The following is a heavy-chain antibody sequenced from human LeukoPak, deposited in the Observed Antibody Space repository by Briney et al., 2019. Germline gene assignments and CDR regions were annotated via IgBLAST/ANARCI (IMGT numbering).Heavy chain of an antibody. J-gene: IGHJ6*03. CDR2: VSGSGTHT. CDR3: AKDGGTYPYFLDV. CDR1: GFTFSSYA. V-gene: IGHV3-23*01. D-gene: IGHD1-26*01. Sequence: GESLSLSCAASGFTFSSYAMNWVRQAPGQGLQWVSAVSGSGTHTYYADSVKGRFTISRDNSRDTLYLQMNSLRADDTAIYICAKDGGTYPYFLDVWGKGATVIVSS.